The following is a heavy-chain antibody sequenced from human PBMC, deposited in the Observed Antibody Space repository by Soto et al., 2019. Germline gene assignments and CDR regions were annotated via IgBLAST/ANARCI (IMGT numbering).Heavy chain of an antibody. V-gene: IGHV1-69*12. Sequence: QVQLVQSGAEVKKPGSSVKVSCKASGGTFSSYAISWVRQAPGQGLEWMGGIIPIFGTANYAQKFQGRVTITADETTSPAYMELSSLRSEDTAVYYCAITKAARPSSLFDYWGQGTLVTVSS. D-gene: IGHD6-6*01. CDR1: GGTFSSYA. CDR2: IIPIFGTA. J-gene: IGHJ4*02. CDR3: AITKAARPSSLFDY.